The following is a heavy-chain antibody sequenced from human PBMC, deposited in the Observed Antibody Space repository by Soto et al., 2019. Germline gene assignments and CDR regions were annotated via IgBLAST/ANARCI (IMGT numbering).Heavy chain of an antibody. V-gene: IGHV3-23*01. CDR1: GFTFSNYA. J-gene: IGHJ4*02. CDR3: AKAYFVWSSEQPYYFDY. Sequence: EVQLLDSGGGLVQPGGSLRLSCAASGFTFSNYAMTWVRQGPGKGLEWFSGISGSGGRSYYADSVKGRFTISRDNSKSTLYLQMNSLRAEDTAVYYCAKAYFVWSSEQPYYFDYWGKGTLVTVSS. D-gene: IGHD3-16*01. CDR2: ISGSGGRS.